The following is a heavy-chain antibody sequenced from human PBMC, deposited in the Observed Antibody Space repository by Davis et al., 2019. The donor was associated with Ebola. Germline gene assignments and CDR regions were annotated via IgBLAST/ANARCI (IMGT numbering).Heavy chain of an antibody. Sequence: AASVKVSCKASGYTFTSYYMHWVRQAPGQGLEWMGGIIPIFGTANYAQKFQGRVTITADKSTSTAYMELSSLRSEDTAVYYCARESTTVTTGWFDPWGQGTLVTVSS. CDR1: GYTFTSYY. D-gene: IGHD4-17*01. CDR3: ARESTTVTTGWFDP. CDR2: IIPIFGTA. J-gene: IGHJ5*02. V-gene: IGHV1-69*06.